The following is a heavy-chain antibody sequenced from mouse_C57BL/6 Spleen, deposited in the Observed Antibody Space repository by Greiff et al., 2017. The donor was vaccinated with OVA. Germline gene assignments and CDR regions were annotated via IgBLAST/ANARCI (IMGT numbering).Heavy chain of an antibody. V-gene: IGHV1-72*01. CDR3: ARDEYSNYVDWFAY. CDR2: IDPNSGGT. D-gene: IGHD2-5*01. Sequence: QVQLKQPGAELVKPGASVKLSCKASGYTFTSYWMHWVKQRPGRGLEWIGRIDPNSGGTKYTEKFKSKATLTVDKPSSTAYMQLSSLTSEDSAVYYCARDEYSNYVDWFAYWGQGTLVTVSA. CDR1: GYTFTSYW. J-gene: IGHJ3*01.